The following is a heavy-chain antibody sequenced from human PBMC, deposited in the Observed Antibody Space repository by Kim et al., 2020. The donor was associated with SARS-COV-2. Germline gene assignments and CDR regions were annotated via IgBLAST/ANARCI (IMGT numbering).Heavy chain of an antibody. CDR3: ACIAARADY. Sequence: GGSLRLSCAASGFTFSSYGMHWVRQAPGKGLEWVAVISYDGSNKYYADSVKGRFTISRDNSKNTLYLQMNSLRAEDTAVYYCACIAARADYWGQGTLVTVSS. J-gene: IGHJ4*02. CDR2: ISYDGSNK. V-gene: IGHV3-30*03. D-gene: IGHD6-6*01. CDR1: GFTFSSYG.